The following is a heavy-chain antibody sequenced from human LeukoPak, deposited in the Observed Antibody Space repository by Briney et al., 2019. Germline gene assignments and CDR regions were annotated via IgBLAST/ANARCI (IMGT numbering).Heavy chain of an antibody. V-gene: IGHV3-21*01. CDR3: ARDPNMVRGVIIYYYGMDV. Sequence: GGSLRLSCAASGFTFSSYSMNWVRQAPGKGLEWVSSISSSSSYIYYADSAKGRFTISRDNAKNSLYLQMNSLRAEDTAVYYCARDPNMVRGVIIYYYGMDVWGQGTTVTVSS. J-gene: IGHJ6*02. CDR1: GFTFSSYS. D-gene: IGHD3-10*01. CDR2: ISSSSSYI.